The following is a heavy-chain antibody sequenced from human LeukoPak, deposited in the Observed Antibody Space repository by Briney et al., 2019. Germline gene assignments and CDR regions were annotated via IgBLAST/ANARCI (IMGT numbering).Heavy chain of an antibody. CDR2: ISWNSGSI. CDR3: AKKGTRGSPARYWYFDL. CDR1: GFTFDDYA. V-gene: IGHV3-9*01. J-gene: IGHJ2*01. Sequence: GGSLRLSCAASGFTFDDYAMHRVRQAPGKGLEWVSGISWNSGSIGYADSVKGRFTISRDNAKNSLYLQMNSLRAEDTALYYCAKKGTRGSPARYWYFDLWGRGTLVTDSS. D-gene: IGHD1-26*01.